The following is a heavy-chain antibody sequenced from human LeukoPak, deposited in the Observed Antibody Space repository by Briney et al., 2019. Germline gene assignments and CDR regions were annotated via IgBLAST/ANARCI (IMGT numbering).Heavy chain of an antibody. D-gene: IGHD3-10*01. J-gene: IGHJ4*02. CDR3: ARGTGTMVDY. CDR2: ICIVGSR. Sequence: QPGELLRLSCAASGFTVSSNYMSWVRQAPGRGLEWVSVICIVGSRYYPDSVKGRFTISRDNAKNTLFLQMNSLRAGGTAVYYCARGTGTMVDYWGEGTLV. CDR1: GFTVSSNY. V-gene: IGHV3-66*01.